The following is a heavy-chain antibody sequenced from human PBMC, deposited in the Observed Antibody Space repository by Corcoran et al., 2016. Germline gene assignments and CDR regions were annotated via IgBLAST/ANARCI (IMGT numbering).Heavy chain of an antibody. CDR2: IRSKANSYAT. Sequence: EVQLVESGGGLVQPGGSLKLSCAASGFTFSGSAMHWVRQASGKGLEWVGRIRSKANSYATAYAASVKDRFTISRDDSKNTAYLQMKSMKTEDTAVYYFTRHSFLDWNQLRGYYGMDVWGQGTTVTVSS. CDR3: TRHSFLDWNQLRGYYGMDV. D-gene: IGHD1-1*01. CDR1: GFTFSGSA. V-gene: IGHV3-73*02. J-gene: IGHJ6*02.